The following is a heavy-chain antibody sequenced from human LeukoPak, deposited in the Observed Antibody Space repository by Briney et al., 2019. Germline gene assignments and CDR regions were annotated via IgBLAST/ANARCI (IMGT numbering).Heavy chain of an antibody. Sequence: GRSLRLSCAASGFTFSSYGMHWVRQAPGKGLEWVAVISYDGSNKYYADSVKGRFTISRDNSKNTLCLQMNSLRAEDTAVYYCAKGGGYYFDYWGQGTLVTVSS. CDR3: AKGGGYYFDY. J-gene: IGHJ4*02. D-gene: IGHD3-3*01. CDR2: ISYDGSNK. V-gene: IGHV3-30*18. CDR1: GFTFSSYG.